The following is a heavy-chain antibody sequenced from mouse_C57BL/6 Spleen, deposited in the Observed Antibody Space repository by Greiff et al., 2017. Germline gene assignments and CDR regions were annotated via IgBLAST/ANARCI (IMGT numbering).Heavy chain of an antibody. CDR3: ASGNDSNPYYAMDY. Sequence: QVQLQQPGAELVKPGASVKMSCKASGYTFTSYWITWVKQTPGQGLEWIGDIYPGSGCTNYHEKFKGQATLTVDTSSSTAYMQLSSLTSEDSAVYYYASGNDSNPYYAMDYWGQGTSVTVSS. CDR2: IYPGSGCT. V-gene: IGHV1-55*01. J-gene: IGHJ4*01. D-gene: IGHD2-5*01. CDR1: GYTFTSYW.